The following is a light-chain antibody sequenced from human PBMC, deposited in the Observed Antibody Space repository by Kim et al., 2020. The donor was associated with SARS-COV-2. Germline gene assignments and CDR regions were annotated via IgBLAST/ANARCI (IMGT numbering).Light chain of an antibody. CDR2: GAS. CDR3: QKYSHLPPWT. V-gene: IGKV1-27*01. CDR1: QDISHY. Sequence: SVGDRVTITCRASQDISHYLAWYQHKPGKSPELLIYGASTLRSGDPSRFSGSGSGTDFTLTINSLRPEDVATYYCQKYSHLPPWTFGQGTKVDIK. J-gene: IGKJ1*01.